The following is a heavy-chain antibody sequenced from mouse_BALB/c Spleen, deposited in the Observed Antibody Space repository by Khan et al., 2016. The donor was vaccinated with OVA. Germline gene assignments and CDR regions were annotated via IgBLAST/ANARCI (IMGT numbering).Heavy chain of an antibody. CDR2: INTYTGEP. J-gene: IGHJ1*01. CDR3: ARSSSYWYTDD. D-gene: IGHD1-3*01. CDR1: GYTFTNYG. V-gene: IGHV9-1*02. Sequence: QIQLVQSGPELKKPGETVKISCKASGYTFTNYGMNWVKQAPGKGLKWMGWINTYTGEPTYADDFKGRFVFSLETSASTAYLQISNLKNEDMTTYFCARSSSYWYTDDWGEGTTVTVSS.